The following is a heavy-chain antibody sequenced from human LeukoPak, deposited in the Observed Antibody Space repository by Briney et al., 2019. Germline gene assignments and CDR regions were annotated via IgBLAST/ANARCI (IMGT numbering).Heavy chain of an antibody. D-gene: IGHD4/OR15-4a*01. J-gene: IGHJ3*02. CDR2: IYYSGST. CDR3: ARDKSGPTAHYDVFDI. CDR1: GGSISNNY. V-gene: IGHV4-59*01. Sequence: TSETLSLTCTVSGGSISNNYWNWHSIRQPQGRGLEWIGNIYYSGSTNYNPSLRSRVTIAVDKSNNQVSLKLSSVTAADTAMYYCARDKSGPTAHYDVFDIWGQGTMVTVSS.